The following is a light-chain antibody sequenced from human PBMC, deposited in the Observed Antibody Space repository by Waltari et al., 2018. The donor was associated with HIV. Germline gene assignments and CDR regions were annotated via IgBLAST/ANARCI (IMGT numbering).Light chain of an antibody. V-gene: IGLV2-8*01. J-gene: IGLJ3*02. CDR1: SSDVGGYNY. CDR3: SSYAGSNNRWV. Sequence: QSALTQPPSASGSPGQSVTISCTGTSSDVGGYNYVSWYQQHPGKAPKLLTYEVSKRPSGVPDRFSGYKSVRPAPLTVSGMQAEDEDDYYCSSYAGSNNRWVFGGGTKLPVL. CDR2: EVS.